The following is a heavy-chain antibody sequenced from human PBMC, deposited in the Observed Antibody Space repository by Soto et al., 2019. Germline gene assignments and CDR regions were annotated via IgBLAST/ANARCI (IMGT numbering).Heavy chain of an antibody. V-gene: IGHV1-8*01. CDR3: ARRGYSSSWYYYSYYGMDV. CDR1: GYTFTSYD. Sequence: QVQLVQSGAEVKKPGASVKVSCKASGYTFTSYDINWVRQATGQGLEWMGWMNPNSGNTGYAQKFQGRVTMTRNTSISTANMELSSLRSEDAAVYYCARRGYSSSWYYYSYYGMDVWGQGTTVTVSS. J-gene: IGHJ6*02. D-gene: IGHD6-13*01. CDR2: MNPNSGNT.